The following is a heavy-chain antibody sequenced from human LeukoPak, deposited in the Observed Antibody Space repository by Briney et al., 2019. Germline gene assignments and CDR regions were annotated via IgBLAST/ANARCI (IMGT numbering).Heavy chain of an antibody. D-gene: IGHD2-15*01. V-gene: IGHV4-59*01. CDR3: ASSHLSVALFDY. Sequence: SETLSLTCTVSGGSISSDYWSWIRQPPGKGLEWIGYIYYSGSTNYNPSLKSRVTISVDTSKNQFSLKLSSVTAADTAVYYCASSHLSVALFDYWGQGTLVTVSS. J-gene: IGHJ4*02. CDR2: IYYSGST. CDR1: GGSISSDY.